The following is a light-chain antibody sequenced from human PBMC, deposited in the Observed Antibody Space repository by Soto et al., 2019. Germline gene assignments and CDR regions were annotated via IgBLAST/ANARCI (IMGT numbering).Light chain of an antibody. Sequence: EIVLTQSPGTLSLSPGERATLSCRASQSVTSSYLAWYQQKPGQAPRLLIYGASSRATGIPDRFSGSESGTDFTLTISRLEPEDFAVYYCQQYATSPGTFGQGTKVEI. V-gene: IGKV3-20*01. CDR2: GAS. J-gene: IGKJ1*01. CDR3: QQYATSPGT. CDR1: QSVTSSY.